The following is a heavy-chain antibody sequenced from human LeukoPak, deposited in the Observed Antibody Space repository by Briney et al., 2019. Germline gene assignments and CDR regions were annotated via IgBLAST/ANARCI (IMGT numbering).Heavy chain of an antibody. V-gene: IGHV4-4*07. J-gene: IGHJ5*02. D-gene: IGHD6-13*01. CDR3: ARDRSSSYTRDWFDP. CDR1: GGSINGYY. CDR2: IYNSESI. Sequence: SETLSLTCTVSGGSINGYYWSWIRQPAGKGLEWIGRIYNSESINYNPSLKSRVTMSIDTSKSLFSLKLNSVTAADTAVYYCARDRSSSYTRDWFDPWGQGALVTVSS.